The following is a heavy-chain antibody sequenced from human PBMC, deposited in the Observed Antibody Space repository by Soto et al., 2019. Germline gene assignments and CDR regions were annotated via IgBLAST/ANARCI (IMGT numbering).Heavy chain of an antibody. J-gene: IGHJ6*02. CDR2: ISSNGGSA. Sequence: PGGSLRLSCAAAGFTFRNYAMNWVRQAPGKGLELVSSISSNGGSAYYADSVKGRFTISRDNSKNTLYLHMNSLRVEDTAVYYCAKDPPWTVGPLAMDVWGQGTTVTVSS. D-gene: IGHD3-3*01. V-gene: IGHV3-23*01. CDR3: AKDPPWTVGPLAMDV. CDR1: GFTFRNYA.